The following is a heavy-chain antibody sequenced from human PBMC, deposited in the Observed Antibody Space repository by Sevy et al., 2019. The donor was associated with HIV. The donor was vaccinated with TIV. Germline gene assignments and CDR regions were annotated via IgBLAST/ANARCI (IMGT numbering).Heavy chain of an antibody. Sequence: GGSLRLSCAASEFIFTGYWMNWVRQAPGKGLEWVANIDQDASDKRYVDSVRGRFTSSRDNANNFLYLQMSSLRADDTAVYYFARAGGWGNINHSNQILDIWGHGAKVTVSS. J-gene: IGHJ3*02. CDR1: EFIFTGYW. CDR2: IDQDASDK. D-gene: IGHD3-16*01. V-gene: IGHV3-7*01. CDR3: ARAGGWGNINHSNQILDI.